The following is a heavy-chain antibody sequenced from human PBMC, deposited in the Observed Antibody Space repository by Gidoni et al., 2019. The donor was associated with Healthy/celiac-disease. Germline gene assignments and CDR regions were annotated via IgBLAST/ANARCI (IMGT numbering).Heavy chain of an antibody. CDR3: ASSDTAMAPFDY. CDR2: IYYSGST. V-gene: IGHV4-59*01. Sequence: QVQLQESGPGLVKPSETLSLTYPVPGGSISSYYWSWSRQPPGKGLEWLGYIYYSGSTNYNPSLKSRVTISVDTSKNQFSLKLSSVTAADTAVYYCASSDTAMAPFDYWGQGTLVTVSS. J-gene: IGHJ4*02. D-gene: IGHD5-18*01. CDR1: GGSISSYY.